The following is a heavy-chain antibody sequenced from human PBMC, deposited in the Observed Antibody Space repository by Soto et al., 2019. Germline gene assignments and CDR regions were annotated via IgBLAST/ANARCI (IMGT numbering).Heavy chain of an antibody. J-gene: IGHJ1*01. CDR1: GFTFSSYA. D-gene: IGHD3-3*01. CDR2: ISGSGGST. V-gene: IGHV3-23*01. CDR3: AKDRPRIRRFLEEITEFY. Sequence: EVQLLESGGGLVQPGGSLRLSCAASGFTFSSYAMSWVRPAPGKGLEWVSAISGSGGSTYYADSVKGRFTISRDNSKNSLYLQMNRLRAEDTAVYYCAKDRPRIRRFLEEITEFYWGQGTLVTVSS.